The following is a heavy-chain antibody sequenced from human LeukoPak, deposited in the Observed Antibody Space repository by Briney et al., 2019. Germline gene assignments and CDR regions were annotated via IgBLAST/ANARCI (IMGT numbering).Heavy chain of an antibody. Sequence: GGSLRLSCTASGFTFGDYAMSWVRQAPGKGLEGVGFIRSKAYGGTTEYAASVKGRFTISRDDSKSIAYLQMNSLKTEDTAVYYCTRDLRRIGYYDSSGYLYWGQGNLVTVSS. J-gene: IGHJ4*02. CDR1: GFTFGDYA. D-gene: IGHD3-22*01. CDR3: TRDLRRIGYYDSSGYLY. V-gene: IGHV3-49*04. CDR2: IRSKAYGGTT.